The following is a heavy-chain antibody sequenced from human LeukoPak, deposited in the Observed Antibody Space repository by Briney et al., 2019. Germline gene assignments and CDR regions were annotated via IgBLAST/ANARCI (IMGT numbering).Heavy chain of an antibody. V-gene: IGHV4-59*07. CDR1: GGSSGTYY. CDR2: IYSSSST. Sequence: SDTLSLSCTVSGGSSGTYYLSWVRQPPGQGLEWIGNIYSSSSTNNNPSLKSRVTTSAEASTHRFSLKVWSVTGADTTVYYCSGGLGEGYKYTLGYWGQGALVTVSS. CDR3: SGGLGEGYKYTLGY. J-gene: IGHJ4*02. D-gene: IGHD5-24*01.